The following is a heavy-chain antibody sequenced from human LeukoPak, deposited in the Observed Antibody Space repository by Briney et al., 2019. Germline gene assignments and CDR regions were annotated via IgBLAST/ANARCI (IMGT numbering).Heavy chain of an antibody. CDR3: AREFAYYYDSSGYYYEDY. D-gene: IGHD3-22*01. CDR2: ISAYNGNT. Sequence: EASVKVSCKASGYTFTSYGISWVRQAPGQGLEWGGWISAYNGNTNYAQKLQGRVTMTTDTSTSTDYMELRSLRSDDTAVYYCAREFAYYYDSSGYYYEDYWGQGTLVTVSS. J-gene: IGHJ4*02. CDR1: GYTFTSYG. V-gene: IGHV1-18*01.